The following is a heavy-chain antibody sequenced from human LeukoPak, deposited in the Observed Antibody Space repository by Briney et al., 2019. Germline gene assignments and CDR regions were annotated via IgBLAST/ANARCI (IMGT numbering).Heavy chain of an antibody. CDR3: ARHRGLPAANDY. D-gene: IGHD2-2*01. CDR2: INHSGST. CDR1: GGSFSGYY. V-gene: IGHV4-34*01. Sequence: NPSETLSLTCAVYGGSFSGYYWSWIRQPPGKGLEWIGEINHSGSTNYNPSLKSRVTISVDTSKNQFSLKLSSVTAADTAVYYCARHRGLPAANDYWGQGTLVTVSS. J-gene: IGHJ4*02.